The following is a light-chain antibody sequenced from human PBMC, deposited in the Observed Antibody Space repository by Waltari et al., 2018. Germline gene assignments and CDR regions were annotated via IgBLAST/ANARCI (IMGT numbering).Light chain of an antibody. CDR3: QQSYSTSPVT. CDR2: AAS. Sequence: DIQMTQSPSSLSASVGDRVPITCRASQSISSYLNWYQQKPGKAPKLLIYAASSLQSGVPSRFSGSGSGTDFTLTISSLQPEDFATYYCQQSYSTSPVTFGQGTKLEIK. V-gene: IGKV1-39*01. J-gene: IGKJ2*01. CDR1: QSISSY.